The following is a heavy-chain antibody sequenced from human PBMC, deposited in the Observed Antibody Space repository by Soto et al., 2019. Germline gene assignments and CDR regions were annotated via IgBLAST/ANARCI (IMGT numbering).Heavy chain of an antibody. Sequence: QITLKESGPTLVKPTQTLTLTCTFSGFSLTTRGVGVGWIRQPPGKALECLALIYWDDDKRYSPSLQSRLSITNDTSKNQVVLTMTNVDPVDTATYYCAHIPTYYHYDWFDPWGQGTLVSVSS. D-gene: IGHD3-16*01. V-gene: IGHV2-5*02. CDR1: GFSLTTRGVG. CDR2: IYWDDDK. CDR3: AHIPTYYHYDWFDP. J-gene: IGHJ5*02.